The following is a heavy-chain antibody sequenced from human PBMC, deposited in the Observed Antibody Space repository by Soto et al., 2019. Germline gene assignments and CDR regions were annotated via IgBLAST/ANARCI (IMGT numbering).Heavy chain of an antibody. D-gene: IGHD6-19*01. Sequence: PGGSLRLSCAASGFTFSSYGMHWVRQAPGKGQEWVAVIWYDGSNKYYADSVKGRFTISRDNSKNTLYLQMNSLRAEDTAVYYCARDCIAVAGTECYYYGMDVWGQGTTVTVSS. V-gene: IGHV3-33*01. J-gene: IGHJ6*02. CDR1: GFTFSSYG. CDR3: ARDCIAVAGTECYYYGMDV. CDR2: IWYDGSNK.